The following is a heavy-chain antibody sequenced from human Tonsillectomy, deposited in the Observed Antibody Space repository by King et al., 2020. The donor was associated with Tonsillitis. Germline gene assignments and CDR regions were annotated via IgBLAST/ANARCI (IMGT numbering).Heavy chain of an antibody. D-gene: IGHD4-17*01. Sequence: VQLVESGGGLVKPGGSLRLSCAASGFTFSTYSMNWVRQAPGKGLEWVSSISSSSSYIYYADSVKGRFTISRDNAKNSLYLQMNSLRAEDTAVYYCAREIDYGDVALDIWGQGTMVTVSS. J-gene: IGHJ3*02. CDR1: GFTFSTYS. V-gene: IGHV3-21*01. CDR3: AREIDYGDVALDI. CDR2: ISSSSSYI.